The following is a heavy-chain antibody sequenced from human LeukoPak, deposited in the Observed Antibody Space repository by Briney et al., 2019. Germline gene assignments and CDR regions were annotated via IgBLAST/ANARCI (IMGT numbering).Heavy chain of an antibody. CDR2: IYYSGST. J-gene: IGHJ5*02. CDR1: GGSISSSSYY. CDR3: ARAAHSYNWNNNWFDP. Sequence: KPSETLSLTCTVSGGSISSSSYYWGWIRQPPGKGLEWIGSIYYSGSTYYNPSLKSRVTISVDTSKNQFSLKLSSVTAADTAVYYCARAAHSYNWNNNWFDPWGQGTLVTVSS. V-gene: IGHV4-39*07. D-gene: IGHD1/OR15-1a*01.